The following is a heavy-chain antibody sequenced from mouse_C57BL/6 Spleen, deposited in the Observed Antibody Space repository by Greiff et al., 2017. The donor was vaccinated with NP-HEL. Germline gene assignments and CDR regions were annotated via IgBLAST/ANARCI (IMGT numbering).Heavy chain of an antibody. J-gene: IGHJ3*01. CDR3: ARDSPYYYGSSPCWFAY. Sequence: QVQLQQSGPELVRPGVSVKISCKGSGYTFTDYAMHWVKQSHAKSLEWIGVISTYYGDASYNQKFKDKATMTVDKSSSTAYMELARLTSEDSAVYYCARDSPYYYGSSPCWFAYWGQGTLVTVSA. CDR1: GYTFTDYA. V-gene: IGHV1-67*01. D-gene: IGHD1-1*01. CDR2: ISTYYGDA.